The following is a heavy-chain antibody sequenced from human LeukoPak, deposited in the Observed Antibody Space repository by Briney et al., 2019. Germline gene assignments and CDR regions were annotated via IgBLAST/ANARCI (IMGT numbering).Heavy chain of an antibody. J-gene: IGHJ4*02. V-gene: IGHV3-48*04. CDR3: ARAGYYDSSGPTNDY. CDR2: ITSSSSTI. Sequence: GGSLRLSCAASGFTFSSYSMNWVRQAPGKGLEWVSYITSSSSTIYYADSVKGRFTISRDNDKNSLYLQVNSLRAEDTAVYYCARAGYYDSSGPTNDYWGQGTLVTVSS. CDR1: GFTFSSYS. D-gene: IGHD3-22*01.